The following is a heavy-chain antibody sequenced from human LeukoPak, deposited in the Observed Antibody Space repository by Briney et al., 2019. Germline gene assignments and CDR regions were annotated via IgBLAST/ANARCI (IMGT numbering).Heavy chain of an antibody. CDR2: IHYSGST. CDR1: GGSISSSSYY. Sequence: SETLSLTCTVSGGSISSSSYYWSWIRQPPGRGLEWIGYIHYSGSTNYNPSLKSRVTISLDTSKNQFSLKLSSVTAADTAVYFCARTQEAGYSSGRYDSYYYYMDVWGKGTTVTISS. V-gene: IGHV4-61*01. CDR3: ARTQEAGYSSGRYDSYYYYMDV. J-gene: IGHJ6*03. D-gene: IGHD6-19*01.